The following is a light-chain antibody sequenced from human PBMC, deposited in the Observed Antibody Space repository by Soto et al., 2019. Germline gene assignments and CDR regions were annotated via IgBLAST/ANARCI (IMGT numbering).Light chain of an antibody. Sequence: EIVLTQSPGTLSLSPGERAALSCRASQKISSRYVAWYRQKPGQAPRFLIYGASSRATGIPDRFSGSGSGTDFTLTISRLEHEDFAVYYWQQYGGTPPITFGQGTRLEIK. CDR3: QQYGGTPPIT. J-gene: IGKJ5*01. CDR1: QKISSRY. V-gene: IGKV3-20*01. CDR2: GAS.